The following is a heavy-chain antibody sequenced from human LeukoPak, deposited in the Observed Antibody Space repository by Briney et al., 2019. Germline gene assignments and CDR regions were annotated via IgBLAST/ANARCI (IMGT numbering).Heavy chain of an antibody. Sequence: ASVKVSCKASGGTFSNYAISWVRQAPGQGLEWMGGSIPIFGATKYAQKFQGRVTIATDESTSTAYMELSSLRSEDTAVYYCARGRRLQLYYMDVWGKGTTVTVSS. V-gene: IGHV1-69*05. CDR1: GGTFSNYA. CDR2: SIPIFGAT. J-gene: IGHJ6*03. CDR3: ARGRRLQLYYMDV. D-gene: IGHD5-24*01.